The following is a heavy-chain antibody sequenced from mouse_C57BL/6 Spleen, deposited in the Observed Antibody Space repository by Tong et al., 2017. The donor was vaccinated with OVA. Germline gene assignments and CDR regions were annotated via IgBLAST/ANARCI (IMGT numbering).Heavy chain of an antibody. J-gene: IGHJ2*01. D-gene: IGHD3-1*01. CDR3: ARWAPD. Sequence: VQLQQSGAELAKPGASVKMSCKASGYTFTSYWMHWVKQRPGQGLEWIGYINPSTGYTEYNQKFKDKATLTADKSNSTAYMQLSRLTSEDSAAYHCARWAPDWDQGTALTVSA. CDR2: INPSTGYT. CDR1: GYTFTSYW. V-gene: IGHV1-7*01.